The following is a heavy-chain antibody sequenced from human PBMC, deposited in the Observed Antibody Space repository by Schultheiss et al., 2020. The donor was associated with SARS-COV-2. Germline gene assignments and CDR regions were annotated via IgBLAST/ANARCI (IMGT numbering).Heavy chain of an antibody. CDR1: GFTFSSYA. CDR2: ISYDGSNK. Sequence: GGSLRLSCAISGFTFSSYAMHWVRQAPGKGLEWVAVISYDGSNKYYADSVKGRFTISRDNSKNTLYLQMNSLRAEDTAVYYCAKGNYYDSSGYLDYWGQGTLVTVSS. J-gene: IGHJ4*02. D-gene: IGHD3-22*01. CDR3: AKGNYYDSSGYLDY. V-gene: IGHV3-30-3*01.